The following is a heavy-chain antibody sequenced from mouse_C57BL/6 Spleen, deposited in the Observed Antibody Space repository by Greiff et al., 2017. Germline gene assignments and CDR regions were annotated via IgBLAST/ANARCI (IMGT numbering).Heavy chain of an antibody. Sequence: QVQLQQSGPELVKPGASVKISCKASGYAFSSSWMNWVKQRPGKGLEWIGRIYPGDGDTNYNGKFKGKATLTADKSSSTAYMQLSSLTSEDSAVYFCARSLGYYGYDGFAHWGQGTLVTVSA. CDR2: IYPGDGDT. V-gene: IGHV1-82*01. D-gene: IGHD2-2*01. J-gene: IGHJ3*01. CDR3: ARSLGYYGYDGFAH. CDR1: GYAFSSSW.